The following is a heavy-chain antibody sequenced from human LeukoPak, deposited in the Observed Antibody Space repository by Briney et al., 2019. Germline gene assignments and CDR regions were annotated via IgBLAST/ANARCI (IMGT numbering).Heavy chain of an antibody. Sequence: PSETLSLTCAGSGGSISSGGYSWSWIRQPPGKGLEWIGYIYHSGSTYYNPSLKSRVTISVDRSKNQFSLKLSSVTAADTAVYYCARGNRAAFDIWGQGTMVTVSS. CDR3: ARGNRAAFDI. CDR1: GGSISSGGYS. CDR2: IYHSGST. J-gene: IGHJ3*02. V-gene: IGHV4-30-2*01.